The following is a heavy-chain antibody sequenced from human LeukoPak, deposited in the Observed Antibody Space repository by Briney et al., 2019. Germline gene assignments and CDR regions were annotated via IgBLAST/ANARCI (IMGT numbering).Heavy chain of an antibody. Sequence: ASVKVSCKASGFTFTSSAMQWVRQARGQRLEWIGWIVVGSGSTNYAQKFQERVTITRDMSTSTAYMELSSLRSEDTAVYYCAADSAKWELLVSYYYGMDVWGQGTTVTVSS. D-gene: IGHD1-26*01. CDR2: IVVGSGST. V-gene: IGHV1-58*02. CDR1: GFTFTSSA. CDR3: AADSAKWELLVSYYYGMDV. J-gene: IGHJ6*02.